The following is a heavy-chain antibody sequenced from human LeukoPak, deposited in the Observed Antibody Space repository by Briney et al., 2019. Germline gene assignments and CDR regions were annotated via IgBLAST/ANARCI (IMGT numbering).Heavy chain of an antibody. CDR3: ARGGSDWYDSSGYYNFDY. D-gene: IGHD3-22*01. CDR1: GFTFSSYW. V-gene: IGHV3-74*01. Sequence: GGSLRLSCVASGFTFSSYWMHWARQAPGKGLVWVSRINSDGSSTSYADSVKGRFTISRDNAKNTLYLQMNSLRAEDTAVYYCARGGSDWYDSSGYYNFDYWGQGTLVTVSS. J-gene: IGHJ4*02. CDR2: INSDGSST.